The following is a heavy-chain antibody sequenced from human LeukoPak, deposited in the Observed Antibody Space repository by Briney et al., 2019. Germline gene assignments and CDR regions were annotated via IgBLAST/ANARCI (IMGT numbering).Heavy chain of an antibody. J-gene: IGHJ2*01. CDR2: NYTSGRN. V-gene: IGHV4-61*02. CDR3: ARAPPGAGDFYWYFDL. D-gene: IGHD4-17*01. CDR1: GGSICSGSYY. Sequence: LSETLSLTCTVSGGSICSGSYYWSCIRQPAGEGLGWIGRNYTSGRNNYNPSLKSRVTVSVDTSKNQFSLKLTSVPAADTAVDYCARAPPGAGDFYWYFDLWGRGTLVTVSS.